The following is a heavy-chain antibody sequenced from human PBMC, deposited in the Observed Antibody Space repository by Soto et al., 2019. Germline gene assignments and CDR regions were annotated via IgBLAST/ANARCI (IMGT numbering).Heavy chain of an antibody. CDR3: ARGGIDIVVVVAAVHFDY. CDR2: MNPNSGNT. D-gene: IGHD2-15*01. Sequence: ASVKVSCKASGYTFTSYDINWVRQATGQGLEWMGWMNPNSGNTGYAQKFQGRVTMTRNTSISTAYMELSSLRSEDTAVYYCARGGIDIVVVVAAVHFDYWGQGTLVTVSS. J-gene: IGHJ4*02. V-gene: IGHV1-8*01. CDR1: GYTFTSYD.